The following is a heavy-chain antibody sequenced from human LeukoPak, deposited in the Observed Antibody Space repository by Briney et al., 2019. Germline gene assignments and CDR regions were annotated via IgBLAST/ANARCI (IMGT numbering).Heavy chain of an antibody. D-gene: IGHD3-9*01. V-gene: IGHV3-33*01. CDR1: GFTFSSYG. Sequence: GSSLRLSCAASGFTFSSYGMHWVRQAPGKGLEWVAVIWSDGSNKYYADSVKGRFTISRDNSKNTLYLQMNSLRAEDTAVYYCARGVMGTEYYDISYGMDVWGQGTTATVSS. CDR3: ARGVMGTEYYDISYGMDV. J-gene: IGHJ6*02. CDR2: IWSDGSNK.